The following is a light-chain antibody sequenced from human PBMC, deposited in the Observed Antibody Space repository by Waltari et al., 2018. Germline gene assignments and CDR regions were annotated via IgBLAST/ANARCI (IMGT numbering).Light chain of an antibody. V-gene: IGKV3-20*01. CDR3: QHYVRLPAT. J-gene: IGKJ1*01. CDR2: GAS. CDR1: QTVSRS. Sequence: SCSASQTVSRSLAWYQQKPGQAPKLRIYGASTRATGIPDRFTGSGSGTDFSLTISSLEPEDFAIYFCQHYVRLPATFGQGTKVEIK.